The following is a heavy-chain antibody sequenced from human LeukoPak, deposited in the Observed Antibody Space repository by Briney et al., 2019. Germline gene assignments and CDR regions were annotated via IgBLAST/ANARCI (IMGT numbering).Heavy chain of an antibody. Sequence: KTSETLSLTCTVSGYSISSGYYWGWIRQPPGKGLEWIGSIYHSGSTYYNPSLKSRVTISVDTSKNQFSLKLSSVTAADTAVYYCATARGSWPYYFDYWGQGTLVTVSS. CDR1: GYSISSGYY. CDR3: ATARGSWPYYFDY. J-gene: IGHJ4*02. CDR2: IYHSGST. D-gene: IGHD6-13*01. V-gene: IGHV4-38-2*02.